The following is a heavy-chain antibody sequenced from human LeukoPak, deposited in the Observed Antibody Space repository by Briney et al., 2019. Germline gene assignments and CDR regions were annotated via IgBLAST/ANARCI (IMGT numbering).Heavy chain of an antibody. CDR2: INPSGGST. V-gene: IGHV1-46*01. CDR1: GYTFTGYY. J-gene: IGHJ5*02. CDR3: ARDRSIYDFWSAKSNWFDP. Sequence: ASVKVSCKASGYTFTGYYMHWVRQAPGQGLEWMGIINPSGGSTSYAQKFQGRVTMTRDTSTSTVYMELSSLRSEDTAVYYCARDRSIYDFWSAKSNWFDPWGQGTLVTVSS. D-gene: IGHD3-3*01.